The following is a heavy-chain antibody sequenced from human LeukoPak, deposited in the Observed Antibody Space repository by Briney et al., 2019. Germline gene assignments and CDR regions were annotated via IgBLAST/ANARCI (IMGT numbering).Heavy chain of an antibody. Sequence: ASVRVSCTASGYTFSSYGISWVRQAPGQGLEWMGWISAYNGNTNYAQKLQGRVTMTTDTSTSTAYMELRSLRSDDMAVYYCARSYYYESSGYPDAFDIWGQGTMVTVSS. CDR3: ARSYYYESSGYPDAFDI. CDR1: GYTFSSYG. J-gene: IGHJ3*02. CDR2: ISAYNGNT. V-gene: IGHV1-18*03. D-gene: IGHD3-22*01.